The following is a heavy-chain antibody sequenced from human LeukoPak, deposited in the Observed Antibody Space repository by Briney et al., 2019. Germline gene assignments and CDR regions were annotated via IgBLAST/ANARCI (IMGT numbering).Heavy chain of an antibody. CDR3: ARDYSDYGDYVAPVPPYYYYGMDV. Sequence: SVTLSLTCTVSGGSISSGSYYWSWIRQPAGKGLEWIGRIYTSGSTNYNPSLKSRVTISVDTSKNQFSLKLSSVTAADTAVYYCARDYSDYGDYVAPVPPYYYYGMDVWGQGTTVTVSS. CDR1: GGSISSGSYY. CDR2: IYTSGST. D-gene: IGHD4-17*01. J-gene: IGHJ6*02. V-gene: IGHV4-61*02.